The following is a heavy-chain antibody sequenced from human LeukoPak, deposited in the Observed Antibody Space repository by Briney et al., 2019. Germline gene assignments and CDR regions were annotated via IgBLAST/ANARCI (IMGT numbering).Heavy chain of an antibody. CDR1: GGSISSYY. CDR2: IYYSGST. D-gene: IGHD3-3*01. V-gene: IGHV4-59*08. Sequence: SETLSLTCTVSGGSISSYYWSWIRQPPGKGLEWIGYIYYSGSTNYNPSLKGRVTISVDTSKNQFSLKLSSVTAADTAVYYCARHSDFWSGYYMDYWGQGTLVTVSS. J-gene: IGHJ4*02. CDR3: ARHSDFWSGYYMDY.